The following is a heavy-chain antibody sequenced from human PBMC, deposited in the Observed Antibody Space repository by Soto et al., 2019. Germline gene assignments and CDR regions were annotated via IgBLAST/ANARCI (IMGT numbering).Heavy chain of an antibody. CDR3: ARRYGYSFDY. CDR2: IYYSGTT. D-gene: IGHD5-18*01. CDR1: GGSISSYY. J-gene: IGHJ4*02. Sequence: QVQLQESGPGLVKPSETLSLTCTVSGGSISSYYWSWIRQPPGKGLEWIGYIYYSGTTNYNPSLKSRVTISVDTSKNQLSLKLSAVTAADTAVYYCARRYGYSFDYWGQGTLVTVSS. V-gene: IGHV4-59*08.